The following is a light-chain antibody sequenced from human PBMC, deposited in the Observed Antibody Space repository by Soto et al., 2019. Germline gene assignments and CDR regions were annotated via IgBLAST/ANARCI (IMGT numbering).Light chain of an antibody. Sequence: DIRMTQSPSSLSASAGDRVTITCRASASISTFLNWYQQTPGKAPKLLIYGASSLQTGVPSRFSGSGSGTDFTLTISSLQPEDFATYYCQQSYITPWTFGQGTKVEIE. CDR3: QQSYITPWT. J-gene: IGKJ1*01. CDR2: GAS. CDR1: ASISTF. V-gene: IGKV1-39*01.